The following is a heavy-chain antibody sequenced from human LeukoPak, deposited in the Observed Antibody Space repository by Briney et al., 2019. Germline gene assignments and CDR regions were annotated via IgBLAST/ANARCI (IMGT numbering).Heavy chain of an antibody. Sequence: SETLSLTCTVSGGSISSYYWSWIRQPPGKGLEWIGHIYYSGSTNYNPSLKSRVTISVDTSKNQFSLKLSSVTAADTAVYYCARGGGVAGTPYNPYDYWGQGTLVTVSS. D-gene: IGHD6-19*01. V-gene: IGHV4-59*01. CDR3: ARGGGVAGTPYNPYDY. CDR1: GGSISSYY. CDR2: IYYSGST. J-gene: IGHJ4*02.